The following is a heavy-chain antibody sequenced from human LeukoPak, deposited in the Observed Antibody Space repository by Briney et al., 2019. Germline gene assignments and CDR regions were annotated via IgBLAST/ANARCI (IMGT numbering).Heavy chain of an antibody. CDR2: IYSGGST. D-gene: IGHD1-26*01. CDR1: GFSFSTQC. J-gene: IGHJ4*02. CDR3: ARGRWEFDY. V-gene: IGHV3-66*01. Sequence: PGRSLRLSCAASGFSFSTQCRHWVRQAPGKGLEWVSVIYSGGSTYYADSVKGRFTISRDNSKNTLYLQMNSLRAEDTAVYYCARGRWEFDYWGQGTLVTVSS.